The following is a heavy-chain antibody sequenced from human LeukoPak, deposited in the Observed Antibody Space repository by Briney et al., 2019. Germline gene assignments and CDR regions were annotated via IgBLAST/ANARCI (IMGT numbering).Heavy chain of an antibody. CDR3: ARARPGSTSSEFDY. Sequence: SVKVSCKASGYTFTSYGISWVRQAPGQGLEWMGGIIPIFGTANYAQKFQGRVTITADESTSTAYMELSSLRSEDTAVYYCARARPGSTSSEFDYWGQGTLVTVSS. CDR2: IIPIFGTA. D-gene: IGHD2-2*01. CDR1: GYTFTSYG. J-gene: IGHJ4*02. V-gene: IGHV1-69*13.